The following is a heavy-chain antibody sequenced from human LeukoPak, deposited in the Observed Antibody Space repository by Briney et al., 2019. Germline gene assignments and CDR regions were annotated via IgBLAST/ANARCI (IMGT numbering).Heavy chain of an antibody. Sequence: SETLSLTCTVSGVSVSSGSYYWRWIRQPPGKGLEWIGYIYYSGRTNYNPSLESRVTISVDTSKNQFSLNLSSVTTADTAVYYCARDGEAGTLEIDYWGQGTLVTVSS. D-gene: IGHD1/OR15-1a*01. CDR3: ARDGEAGTLEIDY. J-gene: IGHJ4*02. CDR1: GVSVSSGSYY. V-gene: IGHV4-61*01. CDR2: IYYSGRT.